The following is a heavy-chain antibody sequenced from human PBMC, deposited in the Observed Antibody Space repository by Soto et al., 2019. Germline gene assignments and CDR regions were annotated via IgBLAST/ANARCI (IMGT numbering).Heavy chain of an antibody. J-gene: IGHJ6*03. D-gene: IGHD2-15*01. CDR1: GYTFTSYA. CDR2: INAGNGNT. V-gene: IGHV1-3*01. Sequence: ASVKVSCKASGYTFTSYAMHWVRQAPGQRLEWMGWINAGNGNTKYSQKFQGRVTITRDTSASTAYMELSSLRSEDTAVYYCARVGIVVVVAATADYYYMDVWGKGTTVTVSS. CDR3: ARVGIVVVVAATADYYYMDV.